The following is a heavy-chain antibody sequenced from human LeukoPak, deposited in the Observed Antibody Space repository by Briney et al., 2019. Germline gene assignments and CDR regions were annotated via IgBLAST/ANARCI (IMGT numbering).Heavy chain of an antibody. V-gene: IGHV1-8*03. CDR3: ARKAYYYDSSGYYGYYYYYMDV. CDR2: MNPNSGNT. CDR1: GYTFTSYD. J-gene: IGHJ6*03. D-gene: IGHD3-22*01. Sequence: ASVKVPCKASGYTFTSYDINWVRQATGQGLEWMGWMNPNSGNTGYAQKFQGRVTITRNTSISTAYMELSSLRSEDTAVYYCARKAYYYDSSGYYGYYYYYMDVWGKGTTVTVSS.